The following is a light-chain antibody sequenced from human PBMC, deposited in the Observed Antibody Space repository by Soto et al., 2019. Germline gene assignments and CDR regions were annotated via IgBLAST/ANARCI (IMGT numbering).Light chain of an antibody. J-gene: IGKJ5*01. Sequence: EIEMTQSPATLSASNGERATLSCRASQGVSSNLAWYQQEPGPAPRLLIYGSSNRATGIPDRFSGSGSRTDITLTISRLEPEDFAVYYCQQDGSSPFGQGTLLEI. V-gene: IGKV3-20*01. CDR1: QGVSSN. CDR3: QQDGSSP. CDR2: GSS.